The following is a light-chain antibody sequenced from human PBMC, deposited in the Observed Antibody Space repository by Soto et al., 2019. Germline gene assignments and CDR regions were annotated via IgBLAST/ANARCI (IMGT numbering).Light chain of an antibody. CDR1: QSVSNY. CDR2: DAS. V-gene: IGKV3-11*01. CDR3: QQRSNWPPIT. Sequence: EIVLTQSPATLSLSPGERATLSCRASQSVSNYLVWYQQKPGQPPRLLIYDASNRATGIPARFSGSGSGTDFTLTISSLEPEDAAVYYCQQRSNWPPITFGQGTRLEIK. J-gene: IGKJ5*01.